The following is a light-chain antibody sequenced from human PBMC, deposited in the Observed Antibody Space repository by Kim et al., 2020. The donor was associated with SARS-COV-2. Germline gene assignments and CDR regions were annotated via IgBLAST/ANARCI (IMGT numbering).Light chain of an antibody. Sequence: QSALTQPAYVSGSPGQSITISCTGTSSDVGSYNLVSWYQQHPGKAPLLMIYEVNKRPSRISDRFSGSKSDNTGPLSISGLQTEDEADHYCSSHAGGTCVVFGGGPQLTFL. V-gene: IGLV2-23*02. CDR1: SSDVGSYNL. CDR3: SSHAGGTCVV. J-gene: IGLJ2*01. CDR2: EVN.